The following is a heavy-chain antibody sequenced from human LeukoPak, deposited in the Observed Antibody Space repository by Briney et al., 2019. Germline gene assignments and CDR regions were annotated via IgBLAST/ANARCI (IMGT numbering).Heavy chain of an antibody. CDR2: IYYSGST. CDR3: ATSHYGSSPNWFVP. CDR1: GGFIRRYY. J-gene: IGHJ5*02. Sequence: SETLSLTCTVSGGFIRRYYWRWIRQPPGKGLEWMGYIYYSGSTNFHPSLKSRVPISLDTPKNHFSLTLASVADADPAVYYCATSHYGSSPNWFVPWGEGTLVTVSS. D-gene: IGHD3-22*01. V-gene: IGHV4-59*01.